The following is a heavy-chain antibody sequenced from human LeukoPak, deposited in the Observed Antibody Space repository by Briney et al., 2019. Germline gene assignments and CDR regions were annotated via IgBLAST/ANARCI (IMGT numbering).Heavy chain of an antibody. V-gene: IGHV1-24*01. CDR1: GYTLTELS. D-gene: IGHD3-22*01. Sequence: ASVKVSCKVSGYTLTELSMHWVRQAPGKGLEWMGGFDPEDGETIYAQKFQGRVTMTEDTSTDTAYMELSSLRSEDTAVYYCATSPRISSGYSSFDYWGQGTLVIVSS. J-gene: IGHJ4*02. CDR3: ATSPRISSGYSSFDY. CDR2: FDPEDGET.